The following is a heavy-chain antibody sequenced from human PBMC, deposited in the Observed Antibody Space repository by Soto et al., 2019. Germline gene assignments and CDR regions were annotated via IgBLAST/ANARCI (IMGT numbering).Heavy chain of an antibody. D-gene: IGHD3-9*01. CDR1: GFTFDGYA. J-gene: IGHJ4*02. CDR2: ISWDGGST. V-gene: IGHV3-43*01. Sequence: GGSLRLSCAASGFTFDGYAMHWGRQAPGKGLEWVSLISWDGGSTYYADSVKGRFTISRDNSKNSLYLQMNSLRTEDTALYYCAKESDIVTGYPLDYWGRGTLVTVSS. CDR3: AKESDIVTGYPLDY.